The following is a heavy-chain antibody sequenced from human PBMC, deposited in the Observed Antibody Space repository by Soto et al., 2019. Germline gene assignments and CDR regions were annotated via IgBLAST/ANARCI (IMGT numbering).Heavy chain of an antibody. CDR3: ATGLKEINM. V-gene: IGHV3-23*01. J-gene: IGHJ4*02. D-gene: IGHD3-10*01. CDR1: GITFRTYA. CDR2: IYGNGETT. Sequence: GGSLRLSCATSGITFRTYAMTWVRQAPGKGLEWVSTIYGNGETTYYADSVKGRFTISRDNSKDTVYLRMNSLTAEDTAVYYCATGLKEINMGGQGTRVTVSS.